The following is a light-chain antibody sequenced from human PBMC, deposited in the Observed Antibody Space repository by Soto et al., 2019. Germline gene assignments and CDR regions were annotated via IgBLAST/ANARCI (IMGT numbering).Light chain of an antibody. CDR1: QNVSSH. CDR2: GAS. Sequence: EIVMTQSPATLSVSPGERATLSCRASQNVSSHLAWYQQKPGQAPRLLIYGASTRATGIPARFSGSGSGTEFTLTISSLQSEDFAVYYCQQYNNWPPWTFGQGTNVEIK. V-gene: IGKV3-15*01. CDR3: QQYNNWPPWT. J-gene: IGKJ1*01.